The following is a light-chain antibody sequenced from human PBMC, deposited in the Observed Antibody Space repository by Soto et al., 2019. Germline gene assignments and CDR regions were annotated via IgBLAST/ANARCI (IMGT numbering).Light chain of an antibody. J-gene: IGKJ1*01. CDR2: GAS. CDR3: HQYNNWRGT. Sequence: ETVLTQSPATLSLSPGERATLSCRASQSVSSNLAWYQHKPGQAPRLLIYGASTRATGIPARFSGSGSGTEFTLTISSLQSEDFAVYYCHQYNNWRGTFGQGTKVDIK. V-gene: IGKV3-15*01. CDR1: QSVSSN.